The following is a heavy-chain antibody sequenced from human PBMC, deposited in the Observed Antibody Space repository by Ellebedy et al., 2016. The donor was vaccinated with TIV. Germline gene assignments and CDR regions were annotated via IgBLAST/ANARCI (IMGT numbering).Heavy chain of an antibody. V-gene: IGHV3-11*01. D-gene: IGHD1-26*01. CDR1: GFRLSDFY. J-gene: IGHJ4*02. CDR3: AKDFTEGSGSYSPDY. CDR2: VRNGGGGAM. Sequence: GGSLRLSXAASGFRLSDFYMVWIRQAPGKGLEWISYVRNGGGGAMYYVDSVKGRFTISRDNAKNSLYLQMNSLTVEDTAVYYCAKDFTEGSGSYSPDYWGQGTLVTVSS.